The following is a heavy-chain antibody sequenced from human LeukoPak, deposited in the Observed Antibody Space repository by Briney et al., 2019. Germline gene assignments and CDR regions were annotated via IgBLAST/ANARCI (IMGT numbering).Heavy chain of an antibody. D-gene: IGHD6-6*01. J-gene: IGHJ3*01. Sequence: GGSLRLSCAVSGFTFSGLWMSWSRQAPGKGLVWVASINSDGSEGYYADVVKGRFTISRDNAKNSLYLQINSLRAEDTAVYYCARSSYSSSSSVWGQGTMVTVSS. CDR2: INSDGSEG. CDR3: ARSSYSSSSSV. CDR1: GFTFSGLW. V-gene: IGHV3-7*03.